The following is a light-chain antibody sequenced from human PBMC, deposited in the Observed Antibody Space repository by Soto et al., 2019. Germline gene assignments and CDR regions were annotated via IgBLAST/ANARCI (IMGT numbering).Light chain of an antibody. Sequence: EIVLTQSPATLSLSPGERATLSCRASRSFASSYLAWYQHKPGQAPRPLIYAASSRATGIPDRFIGSGSGTDFTLTLNRLEPDDSAVCYCHLYDSSPPYTFGQGTKLEMK. CDR1: RSFASSY. CDR3: HLYDSSPPYT. CDR2: AAS. V-gene: IGKV3-20*01. J-gene: IGKJ2*01.